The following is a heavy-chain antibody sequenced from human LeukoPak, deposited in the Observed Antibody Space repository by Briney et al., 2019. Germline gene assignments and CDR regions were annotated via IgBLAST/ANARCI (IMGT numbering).Heavy chain of an antibody. V-gene: IGHV1-69*06. CDR3: ARVGYDSSGYYFDN. J-gene: IGHJ4*02. CDR1: GGTFSTHP. CDR2: ILPFLGQA. D-gene: IGHD3-22*01. Sequence: SAKVSCKASGGTFSTHPISWVRQAPGQGLEWMGGILPFLGQANFAQTFQDRLTITADKSTTTVYMELSSLRAADTAVYYCARVGYDSSGYYFDNWGQGTLVTVSS.